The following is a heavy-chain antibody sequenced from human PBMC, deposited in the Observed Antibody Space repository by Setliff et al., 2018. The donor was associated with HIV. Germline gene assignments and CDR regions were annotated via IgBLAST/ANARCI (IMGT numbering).Heavy chain of an antibody. J-gene: IGHJ2*01. CDR3: ARQVDTVVRGVRALAHFDL. Sequence: SETLSLTCTVSGGSISSGGYFWSWIRQSPGKGLEWIGYIYYSGSTNYNPSLKSRVTISIDTSKHQFSLKLSSVTAADTAVYYCARQVDTVVRGVRALAHFDLWGRGTLVTVS. CDR2: IYYSGST. D-gene: IGHD3-10*01. CDR1: GGSISSGGYF. V-gene: IGHV4-61*08.